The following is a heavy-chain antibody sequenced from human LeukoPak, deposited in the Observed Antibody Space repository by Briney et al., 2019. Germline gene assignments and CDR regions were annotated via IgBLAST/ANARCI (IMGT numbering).Heavy chain of an antibody. Sequence: ASVRVSCKASGYTFTSYAMHWVRQAPGQRLEWMGWINAGNGNTKYSQKFQGRVTITRDTSASTAYMELRSLRSDDTAVYYCARSWNRNYDSSGCLNYWGQGTLVTVSS. J-gene: IGHJ4*02. V-gene: IGHV1-3*01. CDR2: INAGNGNT. CDR3: ARSWNRNYDSSGCLNY. D-gene: IGHD3-22*01. CDR1: GYTFTSYA.